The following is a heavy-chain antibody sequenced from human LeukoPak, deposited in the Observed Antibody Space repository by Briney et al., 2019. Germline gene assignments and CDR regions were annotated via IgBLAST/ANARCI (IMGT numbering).Heavy chain of an antibody. J-gene: IGHJ4*02. CDR1: GYTFTSYA. CDR3: ARAFQRLGELSLPAY. Sequence: ASVKVSCKASGYTFTSYAMNWVRQAPGHGLEWMGWIHPSTGNPTYAQGFTGRFVFSLDTSLTTTYLQISSLEAEDTAVYSCARAFQRLGELSLPAYWGQGTLVTVSS. CDR2: IHPSTGNP. D-gene: IGHD3-16*02. V-gene: IGHV7-4-1*02.